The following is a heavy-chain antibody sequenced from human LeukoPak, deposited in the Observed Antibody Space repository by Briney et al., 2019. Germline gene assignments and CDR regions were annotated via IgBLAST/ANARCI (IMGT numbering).Heavy chain of an antibody. J-gene: IGHJ3*02. V-gene: IGHV3-74*01. CDR2: INSNGSST. CDR3: ASPRAYYDFWSAESGAFDT. D-gene: IGHD3-3*01. Sequence: GGSLRLSCAASGFTFSSYWMHWVRQAPGKGLVWVSRINSNGSSTSYADSVKGRFTISRDNAKNTLYLQMNSLRAEDTAVYYCASPRAYYDFWSAESGAFDTWGQGTMVTVSS. CDR1: GFTFSSYW.